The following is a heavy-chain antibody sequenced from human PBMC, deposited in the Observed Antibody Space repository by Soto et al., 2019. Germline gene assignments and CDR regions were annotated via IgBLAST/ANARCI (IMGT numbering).Heavy chain of an antibody. CDR1: GYTFTSYG. CDR3: ARGRYGDY. Sequence: QVHLVQYGAEVKKPGASVKVSCKGSGYTFTSYGITWVRQAPGQGLEWMGWISAHNGNTDYAQKLQCRVTVTRDTSTSTAYMELRSLRSDDTAVYYCARGRYGDYWGQGALVTVSS. J-gene: IGHJ4*02. V-gene: IGHV1-18*01. D-gene: IGHD1-1*01. CDR2: ISAHNGNT.